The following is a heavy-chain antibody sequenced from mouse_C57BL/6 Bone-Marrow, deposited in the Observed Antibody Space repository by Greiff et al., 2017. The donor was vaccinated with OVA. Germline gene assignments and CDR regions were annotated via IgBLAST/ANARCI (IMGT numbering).Heavy chain of an antibody. V-gene: IGHV5-17*01. CDR2: ISSGSSTI. CDR1: GFTFSDYG. D-gene: IGHD1-1*01. Sequence: EVKLVESGGGLVKPVGSLKLSCAASGFTFSDYGMHWVRQAPEKGLEWVAYISSGSSTIYYADTVKGRFTISRDNAKNTLFLQMTSLRSEDTAMYYCARPYYYGSAWFAYWGQGTLVTVSA. CDR3: ARPYYYGSAWFAY. J-gene: IGHJ3*01.